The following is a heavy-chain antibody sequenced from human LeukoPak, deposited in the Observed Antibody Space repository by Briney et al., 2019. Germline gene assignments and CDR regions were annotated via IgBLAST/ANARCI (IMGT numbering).Heavy chain of an antibody. V-gene: IGHV3-30-3*01. D-gene: IGHD1-1*01. CDR1: GIIFSDAW. Sequence: GGSLRLSCAVSGIIFSDAWMHWVRQAPGKGLEWVAVISLDGNNEYYADSVKGRFSLSRDNSMNTLYLQLNSLRTEDTAMYYYARDLSGHWTYDYWGRGTLVTVSS. CDR3: ARDLSGHWTYDY. CDR2: ISLDGNNE. J-gene: IGHJ4*01.